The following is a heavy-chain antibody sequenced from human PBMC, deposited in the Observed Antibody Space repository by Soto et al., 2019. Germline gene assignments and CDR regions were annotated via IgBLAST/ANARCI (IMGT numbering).Heavy chain of an antibody. Sequence: QVQLVQSGAEVKKPGSSVKVSCKASGGTFSSYTISWVRQAPGQGLEWMGRIIPILVIANYAQKFQGRVTITADKSTRIAYMELSSLGSEDTAVYYCASAPARSGYSSGWLGIAFDIWGQGTMVTVSS. D-gene: IGHD6-19*01. CDR3: ASAPARSGYSSGWLGIAFDI. J-gene: IGHJ3*02. CDR1: GGTFSSYT. V-gene: IGHV1-69*02. CDR2: IIPILVIA.